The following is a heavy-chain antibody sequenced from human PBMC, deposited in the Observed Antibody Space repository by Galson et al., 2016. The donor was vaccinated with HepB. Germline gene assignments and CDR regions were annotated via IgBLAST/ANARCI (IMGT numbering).Heavy chain of an antibody. CDR2: HIPILGST. Sequence: SCKASGGNFASYAISWVRQAPGQGLEWMGGHIPILGSTNLAQKFQGRVTITADRSTSTAYMELTSLSFEDTAECYCTTGGATGYYYSRRGDYWGHGTLVTVSS. D-gene: IGHD3-22*01. J-gene: IGHJ4*01. CDR3: TTGGATGYYYSRRGDY. CDR1: GGNFASYA. V-gene: IGHV1-69*01.